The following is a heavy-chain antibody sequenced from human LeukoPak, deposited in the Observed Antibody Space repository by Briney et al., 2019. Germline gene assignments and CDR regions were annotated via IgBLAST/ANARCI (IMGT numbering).Heavy chain of an antibody. CDR1: GFTFNSYV. CDR2: ISYDGGNK. J-gene: IGHJ4*02. Sequence: PGGSLRLSCAASGFTFNSYVMHWVRQAPGKGLEWVAVISYDGGNKYYADSVKGRFTISRDNSENTLYLQMNSLRAEDTAVYYCAKVTSSGWYSLDYWGQGTLVTVSS. D-gene: IGHD6-19*01. V-gene: IGHV3-30*18. CDR3: AKVTSSGWYSLDY.